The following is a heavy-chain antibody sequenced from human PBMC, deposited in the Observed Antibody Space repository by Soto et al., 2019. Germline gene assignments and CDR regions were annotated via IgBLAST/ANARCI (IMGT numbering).Heavy chain of an antibody. CDR1: GYTFTSYD. J-gene: IGHJ4*02. CDR3: SRTLYGDNVDY. Sequence: QAQLVQSGAEVKKPGASVKVSCKASGYTFTSYDINWLRKATGQGLEWMGWMNPNSCNTGYAQKFQGSVTMTTNTSISTAYMELSSLRSEDTAVYYCSRTLYGDNVDYWGQGTLVTGSS. D-gene: IGHD4-17*01. CDR2: MNPNSCNT. V-gene: IGHV1-8*01.